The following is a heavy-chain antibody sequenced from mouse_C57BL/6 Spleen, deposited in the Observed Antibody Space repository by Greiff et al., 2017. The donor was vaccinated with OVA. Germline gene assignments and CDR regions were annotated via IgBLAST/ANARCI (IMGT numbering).Heavy chain of an antibody. CDR3: ARWPTTVVDGPYCDY. CDR1: GYTFTSYT. V-gene: IGHV1-4*01. J-gene: IGHJ2*01. CDR2: INPSSGYT. Sequence: VQLQQSGAELARPGASVKMSCKASGYTFTSYTMHWVKQRPGQGLEWIGYINPSSGYTKYNQKFKDKATLTADKSSSTAYMQLSSLTAEDSAVYYCARWPTTVVDGPYCDYWGQGTTLTVSS. D-gene: IGHD1-1*01.